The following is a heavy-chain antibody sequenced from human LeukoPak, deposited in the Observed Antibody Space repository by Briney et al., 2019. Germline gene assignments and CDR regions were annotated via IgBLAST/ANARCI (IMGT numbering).Heavy chain of an antibody. CDR2: ISSNGVST. D-gene: IGHD6-13*01. CDR3: ARDGASSSWYTIDY. V-gene: IGHV3-64*01. Sequence: GGSLRLSCAASGFTFSSYPMHWVRQAPGKGLEYVSAISSNGVSTYYANSVKGRFTTSRDNSKNTLYLQMGSLRVEDMAVYFCARDGASSSWYTIDYWGQGTLVTVSS. J-gene: IGHJ4*02. CDR1: GFTFSSYP.